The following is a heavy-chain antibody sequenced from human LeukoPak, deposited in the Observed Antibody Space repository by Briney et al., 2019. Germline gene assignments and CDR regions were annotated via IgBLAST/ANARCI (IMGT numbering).Heavy chain of an antibody. D-gene: IGHD2-15*01. CDR3: AKDQGRAGAATLSFDY. J-gene: IGHJ4*02. CDR2: IRYDGSNK. CDR1: GFTFSSYG. V-gene: IGHV3-30*02. Sequence: AGGSLRLSCAASGFTFSSYGMHWVRQAPGKGLEWVAFIRYDGSNKYYADSVKGRFTISRDNSKNTLYLQMNSLRAEDTAVYYCAKDQGRAGAATLSFDYWGQGTLVTVSS.